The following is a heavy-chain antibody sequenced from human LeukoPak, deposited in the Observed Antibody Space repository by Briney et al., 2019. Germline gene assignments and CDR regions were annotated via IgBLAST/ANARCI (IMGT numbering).Heavy chain of an antibody. CDR3: ARDSGHTVTNEYIRH. V-gene: IGHV3-21*04. D-gene: IGHD1-14*01. CDR1: GFSFIGYG. J-gene: IGHJ1*01. Sequence: SGGSLRLSCAASGFSFIGYGMSWVRQAPGKGLEWVSSISAGSGYIYYADSVKGRFTISRDNAQNSLFLQMNALRVDDTAVYYCARDSGHTVTNEYIRHWGQGTLLTVSS. CDR2: ISAGSGYI.